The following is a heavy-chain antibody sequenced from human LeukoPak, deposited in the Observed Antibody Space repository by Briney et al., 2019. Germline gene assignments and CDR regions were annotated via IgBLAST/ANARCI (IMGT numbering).Heavy chain of an antibody. CDR1: GGSISSYY. J-gene: IGHJ4*02. D-gene: IGHD3-3*01. V-gene: IGHV4-4*07. Sequence: SETLSLTCTVSGGSISSYYWSWIRQPAGKGLEWIGRIYTSGSTNYNPSLKSRVTMSVDTSKNPFSLKLSSVTAADTAVYYCARGITIFGVVTRFDYWGQGTLVTVSS. CDR2: IYTSGST. CDR3: ARGITIFGVVTRFDY.